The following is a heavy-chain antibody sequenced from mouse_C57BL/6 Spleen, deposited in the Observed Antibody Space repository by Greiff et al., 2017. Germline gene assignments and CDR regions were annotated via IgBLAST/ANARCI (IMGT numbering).Heavy chain of an antibody. D-gene: IGHD1-1*01. CDR1: GYTFTSYG. CDR2: IYPRSGNT. J-gene: IGHJ1*03. V-gene: IGHV1-81*01. CDR3: ARYYGSSEGDIDV. Sequence: VQLQESGAELVRPGASVKLSCKASGYTFTSYGISWVKQRTGQGLEWIGEIYPRSGNTYYNEKFKGKVTLTADKSSSTAYMKLRSLTSEDSAVYFCARYYGSSEGDIDVWGTGTTVTVSS.